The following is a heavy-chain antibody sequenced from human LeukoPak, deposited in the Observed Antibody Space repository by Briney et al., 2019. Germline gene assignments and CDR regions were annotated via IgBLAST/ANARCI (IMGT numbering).Heavy chain of an antibody. Sequence: SETLSLTCAVSGGSISSDSYYWGWIRQPPGKGLEWTGSIYSGGTTYYNPSLKGRVTISVDTSKNQFSLKLTPVTAADAAAYYCARHSRNCSGGYCYLYYWGQGTLVTVSS. J-gene: IGHJ4*02. CDR3: ARHSRNCSGGYCYLYY. CDR2: IYSGGTT. V-gene: IGHV4-39*01. CDR1: GGSISSDSYY. D-gene: IGHD2-15*01.